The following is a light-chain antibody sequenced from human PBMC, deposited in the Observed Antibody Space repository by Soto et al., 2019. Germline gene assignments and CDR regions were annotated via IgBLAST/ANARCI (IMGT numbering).Light chain of an antibody. CDR2: GAS. Sequence: EMVVTRSPATLSVSPGEIATLSCRASQSVSSNLAWYQHKPGQAPRLLIHGASTRATGVPGRFSGSGSGTEFTLTISSLQSEDFAVYYCQQYNNWPETFGQGTKVDIK. J-gene: IGKJ1*01. CDR1: QSVSSN. CDR3: QQYNNWPET. V-gene: IGKV3-15*01.